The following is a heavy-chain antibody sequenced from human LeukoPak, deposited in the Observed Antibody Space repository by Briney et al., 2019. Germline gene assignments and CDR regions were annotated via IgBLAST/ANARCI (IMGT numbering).Heavy chain of an antibody. CDR2: ISLGGGST. V-gene: IGHV3-23*01. Sequence: GGSLRLSCAASGFTFSNYGMSWVRQAPGKGLEWVSAISLGGGSTYYTDSVKGRFTISRDNSKNTLYLQMNSLRAEDTAVYYCANSYRYCTSTSCDFDYWGQGTLVTVSS. CDR1: GFTFSNYG. J-gene: IGHJ4*02. D-gene: IGHD2-2*01. CDR3: ANSYRYCTSTSCDFDY.